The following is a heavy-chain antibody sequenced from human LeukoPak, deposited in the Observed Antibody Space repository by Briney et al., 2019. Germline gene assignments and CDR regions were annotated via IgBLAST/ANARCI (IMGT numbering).Heavy chain of an antibody. V-gene: IGHV7-4-1*02. CDR2: INTNTGNP. CDR3: ARADEYYYDVSGTGENC. Sequence: ASVKVSCKASGYTFTSYAINWVRQAPGQGLEWMGWINTNTGNPTYAQGFTGRFVFSLDTSVSTAYLQISSLKAEATAVYYCARADEYYYDVSGTGENCWGQGTLVTVSS. J-gene: IGHJ4*02. D-gene: IGHD3-22*01. CDR1: GYTFTSYA.